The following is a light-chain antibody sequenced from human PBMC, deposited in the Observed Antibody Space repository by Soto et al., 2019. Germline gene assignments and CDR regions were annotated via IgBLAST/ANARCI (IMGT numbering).Light chain of an antibody. CDR3: SSYTSSSTAYV. Sequence: QSALTQPASVSGSPGQSITIYCTGTSSDVGGYNYVSWYQQHPGKAPKHMIYDVSNRPSGVSNRFSGSKSGNTASLTISGLQAEDDADYYCSSYTSSSTAYVFGTGTKVTVL. V-gene: IGLV2-14*01. J-gene: IGLJ1*01. CDR2: DVS. CDR1: SSDVGGYNY.